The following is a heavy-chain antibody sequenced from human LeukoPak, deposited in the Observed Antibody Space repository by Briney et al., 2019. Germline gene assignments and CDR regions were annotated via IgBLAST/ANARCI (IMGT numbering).Heavy chain of an antibody. CDR3: ARDRIVATSRWGYFDY. J-gene: IGHJ4*02. CDR1: GFTFDDYG. V-gene: IGHV3-20*04. D-gene: IGHD5-12*01. CDR2: INWNGGST. Sequence: GGSLRLSCAASGFTFDDYGMSWVRQAPGKGLEWVSGINWNGGSTGYADSVKGRFTISRDNAKNSLYLQMNSLRDEDTAVYYCARDRIVATSRWGYFDYWGQGTLVTVSS.